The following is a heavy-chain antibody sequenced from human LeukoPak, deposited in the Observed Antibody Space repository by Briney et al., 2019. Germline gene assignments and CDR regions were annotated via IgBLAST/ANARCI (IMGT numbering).Heavy chain of an antibody. V-gene: IGHV2-26*01. J-gene: IGHJ4*02. Sequence: ESGPTLVNPTETLTLTCTASGFSLSNARMGVSWIRQPPGKALEWLAHIFSNDEKSYSTSLKSRLTISKDTSKSQVVLTMTNMDPVDTATYYCARIGYDSSGYSPPYFDYWGQGTLVTVSS. D-gene: IGHD3-22*01. CDR1: GFSLSNARMG. CDR2: IFSNDEK. CDR3: ARIGYDSSGYSPPYFDY.